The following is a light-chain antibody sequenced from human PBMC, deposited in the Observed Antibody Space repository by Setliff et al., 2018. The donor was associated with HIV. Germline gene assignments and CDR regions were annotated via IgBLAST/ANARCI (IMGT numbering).Light chain of an antibody. CDR1: NIGSKS. Sequence: SYELAQPPSVSVAPGKTARITCGGNNIGSKSVHWYQQKPGQAPVMVIFYDTDRPSGIPARFSGSNSGNTATLTINKVEAGDEATYYCQVWDSSSGRPVFGTGTKATVL. CDR3: QVWDSSSGRPV. V-gene: IGLV3-21*01. CDR2: YDT. J-gene: IGLJ1*01.